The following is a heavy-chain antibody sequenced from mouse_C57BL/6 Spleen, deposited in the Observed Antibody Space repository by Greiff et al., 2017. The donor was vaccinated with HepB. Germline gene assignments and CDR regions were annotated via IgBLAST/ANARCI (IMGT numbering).Heavy chain of an antibody. Sequence: EVQLQQSGAELVRPGASVKLSCTASGFNIKDDYMHWVKQRPEQGLEWIGWIDPENGDTDYASNFQGKATITADTSSNTAYLQLSSRTTEDTSVYYCTTAVLWLRRGRFAYWGQRTLVTVSA. V-gene: IGHV14-4*01. CDR3: TTAVLWLRRGRFAY. CDR2: IDPENGDT. J-gene: IGHJ3*01. D-gene: IGHD2-2*01. CDR1: GFNIKDDY.